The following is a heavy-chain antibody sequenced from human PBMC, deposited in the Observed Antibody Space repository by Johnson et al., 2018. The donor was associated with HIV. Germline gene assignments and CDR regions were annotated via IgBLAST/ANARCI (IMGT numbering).Heavy chain of an antibody. CDR3: ARDFPLGYRWGNGFDI. J-gene: IGHJ3*02. V-gene: IGHV3-33*01. Sequence: QVLLVESGGGVVQPGRSLRLSCAASGFTFSSYGMHWVRQAPGKGLEWVAVIWYAGSNKYYADSVTGRVTIYRDTSKNRLYLQMNSLRDEDTAVDYCARDFPLGYRWGNGFDIWGQGTMVTVSS. CDR2: IWYAGSNK. D-gene: IGHD5-18*01. CDR1: GFTFSSYG.